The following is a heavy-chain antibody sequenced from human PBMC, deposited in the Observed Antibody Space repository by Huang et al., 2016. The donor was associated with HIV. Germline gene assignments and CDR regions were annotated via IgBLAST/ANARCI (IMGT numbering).Heavy chain of an antibody. CDR2: VNPGVGTT. D-gene: IGHD3-22*01. J-gene: IGHJ4*02. Sequence: QVQLVQSGAEVKKPGASVSVSCKTSGYTFTSYYMHWVRQAPGQGIGGMGVVNPGVGTTKYTQTCQGRVTSTRDTSTSTVFMGLMSLRSEEPAVYYCARGQFSDRSTDSTTFYFDYWGQGTLVTVSS. V-gene: IGHV1-46*03. CDR3: ARGQFSDRSTDSTTFYFDY. CDR1: GYTFTSYY.